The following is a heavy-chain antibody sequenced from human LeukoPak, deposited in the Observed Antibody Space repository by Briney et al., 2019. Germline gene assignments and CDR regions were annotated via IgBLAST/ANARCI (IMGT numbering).Heavy chain of an antibody. CDR1: GGTFSSYA. CDR3: ARDLIARYWFDP. D-gene: IGHD3-16*01. Sequence: SVKVSCKASGGTFSSYAISWVRQAPGQGLEWMGGIIPIFGTANYAQKFQGRVTITADESTSTAYMELSSLRSEDTAVYYCARDLIARYWFDPWGQGTLVTVSS. CDR2: IIPIFGTA. J-gene: IGHJ5*02. V-gene: IGHV1-69*13.